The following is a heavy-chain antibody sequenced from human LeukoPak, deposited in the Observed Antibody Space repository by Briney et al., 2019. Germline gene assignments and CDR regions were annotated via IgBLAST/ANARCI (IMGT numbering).Heavy chain of an antibody. V-gene: IGHV3-66*01. CDR1: GFTVSSNY. D-gene: IGHD2-2*01. CDR3: AKDRRDAYYFDY. J-gene: IGHJ4*02. CDR2: IYSGGST. Sequence: GGSLRLSCAASGFTVSSNYMSWVRQAPGKGLEWVSVIYSGGSTYYADSVKGRFTISRDNSKNTLYLQMNSLRAEDTAVYYCAKDRRDAYYFDYWGQGTLVTVSS.